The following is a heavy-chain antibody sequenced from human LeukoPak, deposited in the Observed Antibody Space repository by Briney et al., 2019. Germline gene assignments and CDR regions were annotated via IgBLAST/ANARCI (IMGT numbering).Heavy chain of an antibody. V-gene: IGHV4-4*07. Sequence: SETLSLTCIVSGGSISSYYWSWIRQPAGKGLEWIGRIYSSGSTNYSPSLKSRVTISVDTSKSQFSLKLSSVTAADTAVYYCARGWFDPWGQGTLVTVSS. CDR1: GGSISSYY. CDR3: ARGWFDP. CDR2: IYSSGST. J-gene: IGHJ5*02.